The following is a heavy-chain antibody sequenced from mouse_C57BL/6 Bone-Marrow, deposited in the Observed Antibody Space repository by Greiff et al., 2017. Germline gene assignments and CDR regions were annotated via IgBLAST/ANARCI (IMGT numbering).Heavy chain of an antibody. CDR2: ISSGGDYI. Sequence: EVKLMESGEGLVKPGGSLKLSCAASGFTFSSYAMSWVRQTPEKRLEWVAYISSGGDYIYYADTVKGRFTISRDNARNTLYLQMSSLKSEDTAMYYCTRGGGDGSMDYWGQGTSVTVTS. V-gene: IGHV5-9-1*02. D-gene: IGHD2-3*01. J-gene: IGHJ4*01. CDR1: GFTFSSYA. CDR3: TRGGGDGSMDY.